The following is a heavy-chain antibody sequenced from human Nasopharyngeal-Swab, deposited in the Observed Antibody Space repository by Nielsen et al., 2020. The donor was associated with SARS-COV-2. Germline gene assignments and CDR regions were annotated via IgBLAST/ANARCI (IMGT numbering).Heavy chain of an antibody. CDR2: MKPSGRA. V-gene: IGHV4-34*01. CDR3: AGHPADFDY. CDR1: GGPLSDYH. Sequence: AGTLSLTCAVLGGPLSDYHWSWTRQPPGKGLGWIGKMKPSGRATYNPSLKGRVAISIDTSKNQFFLTLSTVSAADTAVFYCAGHPADFDYWGQGTLVTVSS. J-gene: IGHJ4*02.